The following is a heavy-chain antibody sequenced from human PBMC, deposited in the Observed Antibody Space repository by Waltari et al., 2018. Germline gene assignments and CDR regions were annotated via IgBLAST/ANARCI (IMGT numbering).Heavy chain of an antibody. Sequence: QVQLQESGPGLVKPSETLSLTCTVSGGSISSYYWSWIRQPPGKGLEWSGYIYYSGSTNYNPSLKSRVTISVDTSKNQFSLKLSSVTAADTAVYYCASARVLRFLEWFSAFDIWGQGTMVTVSS. CDR1: GGSISSYY. CDR2: IYYSGST. V-gene: IGHV4-59*01. CDR3: ASARVLRFLEWFSAFDI. D-gene: IGHD3-3*01. J-gene: IGHJ3*02.